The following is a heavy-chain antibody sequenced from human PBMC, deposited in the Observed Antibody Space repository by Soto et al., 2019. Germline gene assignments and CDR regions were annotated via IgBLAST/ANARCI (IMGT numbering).Heavy chain of an antibody. CDR2: ISYDGSNK. D-gene: IGHD3-3*01. Sequence: QPGGSLRLSCAASGFTFSSYGMHWVRQAPGKGLEWVAVISYDGSNKYYADSVKGRFTISRDNSKNTLYLQMNSLRAEDTAVYYCAKDPDVLRFLECPDYWGQGTLVTVSS. V-gene: IGHV3-30*18. J-gene: IGHJ4*02. CDR1: GFTFSSYG. CDR3: AKDPDVLRFLECPDY.